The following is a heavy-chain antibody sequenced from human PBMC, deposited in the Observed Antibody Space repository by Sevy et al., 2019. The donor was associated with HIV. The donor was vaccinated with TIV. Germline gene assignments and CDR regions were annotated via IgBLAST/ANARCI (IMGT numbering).Heavy chain of an antibody. CDR2: ISGSGTRT. CDR3: AKGGGGHYDPDEIGYYFYYYNMDV. CDR1: GFSFDSYG. D-gene: IGHD3-22*01. Sequence: GGSLRLSCAVSGFSFDSYGMTWVRQAPGKGLEWVSGISGSGTRTYYADSVKGRFSISRDNSKNRLYLQMNSLRSEDSDIYYCAKGGGGHYDPDEIGYYFYYYNMDVWGKGTTVTVSS. J-gene: IGHJ6*03. V-gene: IGHV3-23*01.